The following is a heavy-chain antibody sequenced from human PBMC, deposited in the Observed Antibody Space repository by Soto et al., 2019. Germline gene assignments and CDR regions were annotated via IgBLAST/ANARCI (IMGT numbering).Heavy chain of an antibody. CDR2: IFYIGST. CDR1: GCNIRSSSYY. CDR3: ASRSLLWFGDPAYYFDY. J-gene: IGHJ4*02. D-gene: IGHD3-10*01. Sequence: PSETQSLTSTFSGCNIRSSSYYWGWIRQPPGKGLEWIGNIFYIGSTYYNPSLKSRVTISVDTSKNQFSLKVPSVTAADTAVYFCASRSLLWFGDPAYYFDYWGQGTLVTVSS. V-gene: IGHV4-39*01.